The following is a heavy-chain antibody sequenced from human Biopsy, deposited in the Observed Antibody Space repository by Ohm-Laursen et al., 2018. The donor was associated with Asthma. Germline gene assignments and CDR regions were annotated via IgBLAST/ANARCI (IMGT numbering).Heavy chain of an antibody. D-gene: IGHD7-27*01. J-gene: IGHJ4*02. CDR3: ARWGSFGFDY. CDR1: ADSISSNNFY. Sequence: SDTLSLTCPVSADSISSNNFYWGWIRQPPGKGLEWIATISYTGSTYYNPSLKSRVTISVDTSKNQFSLNLSSVTAADTAVYYCARWGSFGFDYWGQGTLVTVSS. CDR2: ISYTGST. V-gene: IGHV4-39*07.